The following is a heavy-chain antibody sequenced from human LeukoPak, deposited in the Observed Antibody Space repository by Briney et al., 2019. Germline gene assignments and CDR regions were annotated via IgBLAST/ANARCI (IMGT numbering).Heavy chain of an antibody. J-gene: IGHJ6*02. Sequence: GGSLRLSCAASGFTFSGSAMHWVRQASGKGLEWVGRIRSKANSYATAYAASVKGRFTISRDDSKNTAYLQMNSLKTEDTAVYYCAKIGPSVFDGYYYGMDVWGQGTTVTVSS. CDR3: AKIGPSVFDGYYYGMDV. CDR1: GFTFSGSA. CDR2: IRSKANSYAT. V-gene: IGHV3-73*01.